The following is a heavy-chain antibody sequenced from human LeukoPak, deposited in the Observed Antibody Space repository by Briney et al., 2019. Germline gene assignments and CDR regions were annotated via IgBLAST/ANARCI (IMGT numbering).Heavy chain of an antibody. Sequence: PGGSLRLSCAASGFTFSSYAMHWVRQAPGKGLEWVAVISYDGSNKYYADSVKGRFTISRDNSKNTLYLQMNSLRAGDTAVYYCARDQGYKQDYFDYWGQGTLVTVSS. CDR3: ARDQGYKQDYFDY. J-gene: IGHJ4*02. V-gene: IGHV3-30*04. D-gene: IGHD5-24*01. CDR2: ISYDGSNK. CDR1: GFTFSSYA.